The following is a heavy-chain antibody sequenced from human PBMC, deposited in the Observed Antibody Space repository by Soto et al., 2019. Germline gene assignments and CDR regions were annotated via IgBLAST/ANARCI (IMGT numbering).Heavy chain of an antibody. CDR3: ARDASYYSLWSGYYPSRNGMDV. CDR2: IWYDGSKK. CDR1: GFTFSSFG. D-gene: IGHD3-3*01. J-gene: IGHJ6*02. V-gene: IGHV3-33*01. Sequence: QVQVVESGGGVVQPGRALRLSCAAAGFTFSSFGMHWVRQAPGKGLEWVSLIWYDGSKKSYGDSVKGRFTISRDNSRTPVYLQLNRLRAGDTAVYYCARDASYYSLWSGYYPSRNGMDVWGQGTTVTVSS.